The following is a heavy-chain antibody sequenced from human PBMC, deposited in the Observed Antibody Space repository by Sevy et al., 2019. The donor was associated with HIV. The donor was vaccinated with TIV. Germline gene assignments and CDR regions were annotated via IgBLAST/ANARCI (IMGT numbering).Heavy chain of an antibody. CDR3: GRGVGFDC. J-gene: IGHJ4*02. CDR1: GFTFSPYW. V-gene: IGHV3-7*01. Sequence: GGSLRLSCAASGFTFSPYWMTWVRQAPGKGREWVANIRPDGSDKYYVDSVKGRFTISRDNARNSLYLQMNSLRADDAAMYYWGRGVGFDCWGQGALVTVSS. D-gene: IGHD1-26*01. CDR2: IRPDGSDK.